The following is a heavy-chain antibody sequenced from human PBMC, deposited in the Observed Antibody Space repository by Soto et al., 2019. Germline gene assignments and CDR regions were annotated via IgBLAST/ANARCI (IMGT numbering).Heavy chain of an antibody. Sequence: GGSLRLSCAASGFTFSSYDMHWVRQATGKGLEWVSAIGTAGDTYYPGSVKGRFTISRENAKNSLYLQMNSLRAEDTAVYYCAREAIVGAIVYGYYYYYGMDVWGQGTTVTVSS. CDR3: AREAIVGAIVYGYYYYYGMDV. D-gene: IGHD1-26*01. V-gene: IGHV3-13*01. CDR2: IGTAGDT. CDR1: GFTFSSYD. J-gene: IGHJ6*02.